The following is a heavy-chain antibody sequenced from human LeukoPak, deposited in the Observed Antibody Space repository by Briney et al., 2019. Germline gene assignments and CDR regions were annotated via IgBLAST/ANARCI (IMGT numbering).Heavy chain of an antibody. CDR1: GGSISSYY. Sequence: SETLSLTCTVSGGSISSYYWSWIRQPPGKGLEWIGYIYYSGSTNYNPSLKSRVTISVDTSKNQFSLKLSSVTAADTAVYYCARSRYKSVIPYDHWGQGTLVTVSS. D-gene: IGHD3-16*02. CDR3: ARSRYKSVIPYDH. J-gene: IGHJ4*02. V-gene: IGHV4-59*01. CDR2: IYYSGST.